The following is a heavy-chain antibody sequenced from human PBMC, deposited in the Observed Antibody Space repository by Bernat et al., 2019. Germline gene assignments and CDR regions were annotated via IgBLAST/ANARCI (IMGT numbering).Heavy chain of an antibody. CDR1: GFSFSGYW. CDR2: INSEGSST. Sequence: EVQLVESGGGLVQPGGSLRLSCASSGFSFSGYWMHWVRQDPGKGLVWVSRINSEGSSTNYADSVKGRFTISRDNAKNTLYLQMNSLRAEDTAVYYCASVIDDYWGQGTLVTVSS. CDR3: ASVIDDY. D-gene: IGHD2-21*01. V-gene: IGHV3-74*01. J-gene: IGHJ4*02.